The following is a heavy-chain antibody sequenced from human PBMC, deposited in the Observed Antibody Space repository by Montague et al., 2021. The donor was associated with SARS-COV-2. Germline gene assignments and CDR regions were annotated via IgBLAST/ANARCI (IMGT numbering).Heavy chain of an antibody. D-gene: IGHD1-14*01. J-gene: IGHJ4*02. CDR3: VSSLPGNQFQFDY. CDR2: LYYNGMT. Sequence: TLSLTCSVSGGSITSGGYYWTWIRQRPGGDLEWLGYLYYNGMTHYSPSLPSTASFSLATTKNQFSLKLTSATATDSALYFCVSSLPGNQFQFDYWGQGALVTVSS. CDR1: GGSITSGGYY. V-gene: IGHV4-31*01.